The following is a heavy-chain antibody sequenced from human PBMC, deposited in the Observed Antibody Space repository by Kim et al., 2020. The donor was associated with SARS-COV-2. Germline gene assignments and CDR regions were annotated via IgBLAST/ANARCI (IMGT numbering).Heavy chain of an antibody. J-gene: IGHJ3*02. CDR1: GGTFSSYA. CDR3: AREARTGDLSRAFDI. Sequence: SVKVSCKASGGTFSSYAISWVRQAPGQGLEWMGGIIPIFGTANYAQKFQGRVTITADESTSTAYMELSSLRSEDTAVYYCAREARTGDLSRAFDIWGQGTMVTVSS. CDR2: IIPIFGTA. V-gene: IGHV1-69*13. D-gene: IGHD7-27*01.